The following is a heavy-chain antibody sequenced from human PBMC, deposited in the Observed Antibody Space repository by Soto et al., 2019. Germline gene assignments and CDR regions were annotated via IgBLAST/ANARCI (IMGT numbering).Heavy chain of an antibody. CDR1: GGSISTYY. V-gene: IGHV4-4*07. CDR3: ARETVAGTDNWFDP. D-gene: IGHD6-19*01. J-gene: IGHJ5*02. Sequence: SETLSLTCTVSGGSISTYYCNWIRQPAGKRLEXIGXXYXXGXTXXXAXXXSRVTMSLDTSKRQFSLKLSSVTAADTAVYYCARETVAGTDNWFDPWGQGILVTVSS. CDR2: XYXXGXT.